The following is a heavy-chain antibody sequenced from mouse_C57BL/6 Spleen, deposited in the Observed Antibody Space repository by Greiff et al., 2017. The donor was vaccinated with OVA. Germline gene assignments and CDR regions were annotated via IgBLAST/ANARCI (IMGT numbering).Heavy chain of an antibody. D-gene: IGHD2-5*01. J-gene: IGHJ4*01. CDR3: ARRDYSNFYYAMDY. Sequence: QVQLQQPGSELVMPGASVKLSCKASGYTFTSYWMHWVKQRPGQGLEWIGEIDPSDSYTNYNQKFKGKSTLTVDKSSSTAYMQLSSLTSEDSVVYYCARRDYSNFYYAMDYWGQGTSVTVSS. V-gene: IGHV1-69*01. CDR2: IDPSDSYT. CDR1: GYTFTSYW.